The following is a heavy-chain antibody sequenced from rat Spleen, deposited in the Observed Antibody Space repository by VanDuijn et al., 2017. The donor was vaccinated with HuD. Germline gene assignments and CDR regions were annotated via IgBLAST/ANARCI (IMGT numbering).Heavy chain of an antibody. D-gene: IGHD1-1*01. V-gene: IGHV5-7*01. CDR1: GFIFSDFG. CDR3: ARVLQWIFDY. CDR2: ISYDGSST. Sequence: EVQLVESGGGLVQPGRSLKLSCTASGFIFSDFGMHWIRQAPKKGLEWVATISYDGSSTYYRDSVKGRFTISRDNAKSTLYLQMDSLRSEDTATYYCARVLQWIFDYWGQGVMVTVSS. J-gene: IGHJ2*01.